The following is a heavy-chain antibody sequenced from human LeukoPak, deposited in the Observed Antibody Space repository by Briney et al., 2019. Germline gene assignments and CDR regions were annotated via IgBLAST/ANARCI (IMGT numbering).Heavy chain of an antibody. CDR3: ARGGDIVVVPAFNWFDP. V-gene: IGHV1-69*01. D-gene: IGHD2-2*01. J-gene: IGHJ5*02. CDR1: GGTFSSYA. CDR2: IIPIFGTA. Sequence: GASVKVSCKASGGTFSSYAISWVRQAPGQGLEWMGGIIPIFGTANYAQKFQGRVTITADESTSTAYMELSSLRSEDTAVYYCARGGDIVVVPAFNWFDPWGQGTLVTVSS.